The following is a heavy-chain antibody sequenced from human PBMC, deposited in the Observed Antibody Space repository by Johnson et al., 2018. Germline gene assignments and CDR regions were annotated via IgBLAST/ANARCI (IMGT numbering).Heavy chain of an antibody. CDR3: VRSLVVMGQNYDAFDI. CDR2: ISPIVGNP. Sequence: HVQLVESGAGVKKPGASVRVSCKASGVTFSSYEINWVRQAPGQGLEWMGGISPIVGNPIHAEKVKDRVTITADNSKSTLYMELSSLRTEDSAVYYCVRSLVVMGQNYDAFDIWGQGTMVTVSS. V-gene: IGHV1-69*06. D-gene: IGHD3-22*01. CDR1: GVTFSSYE. J-gene: IGHJ3*02.